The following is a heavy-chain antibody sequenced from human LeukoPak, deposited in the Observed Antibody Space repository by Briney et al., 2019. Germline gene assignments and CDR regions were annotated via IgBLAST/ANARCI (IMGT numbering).Heavy chain of an antibody. Sequence: PGGSLRLSCAASGFTFSSYAMSWVRQAPGKGLEWVSVIYSGGSTYYADSVKGRFTISRDNSKNTLYLQMNSLRAEDTAVYYCARGGPSGIFFDYWGQGTLVTVSS. J-gene: IGHJ4*02. CDR3: ARGGPSGIFFDY. CDR2: IYSGGST. V-gene: IGHV3-53*01. D-gene: IGHD1-26*01. CDR1: GFTFSSYA.